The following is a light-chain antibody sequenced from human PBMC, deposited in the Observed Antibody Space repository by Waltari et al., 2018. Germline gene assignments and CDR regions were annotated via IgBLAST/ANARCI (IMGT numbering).Light chain of an antibody. V-gene: IGKV1-12*01. J-gene: IGKJ3*01. CDR3: QQANSFPIT. CDR1: QDIRNW. CDR2: ATS. Sequence: DIQMTQSPSSVSASVGDRVTITCRASQDIRNWLAWYQQKPGKAPNLLIYATSSLQTGVPSRFSGSGSGTEFTLTISSLQPEDFATYYCQQANSFPITCGPGTKVDIK.